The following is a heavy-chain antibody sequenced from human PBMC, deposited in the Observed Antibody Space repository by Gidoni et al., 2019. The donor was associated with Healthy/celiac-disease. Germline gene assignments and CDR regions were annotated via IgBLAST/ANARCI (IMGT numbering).Heavy chain of an antibody. CDR1: GFTFSSYA. CDR2: ISGSGGST. J-gene: IGHJ3*02. D-gene: IGHD3-10*01. Sequence: EVQLLESGGGLVQPGGSLRLSCAASGFTFSSYAMSWVRQAPGKGLEWVSAISGSGGSTYYADSVKGRFTISRDNSKNTLYLQMNSLRAEDTAVYYCAKFFGAEWFGERSGAFDIWGQGTMVTVFS. CDR3: AKFFGAEWFGERSGAFDI. V-gene: IGHV3-23*01.